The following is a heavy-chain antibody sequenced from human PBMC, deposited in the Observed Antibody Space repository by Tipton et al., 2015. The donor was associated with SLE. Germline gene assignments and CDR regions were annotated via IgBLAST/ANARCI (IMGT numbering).Heavy chain of an antibody. Sequence: QSGAEVKKPGSSVKVSCKASGGTFSNYTIAWVRQAPGQGLEWMGGIIPIFGTAIYAQEFQGRVTITADASTSTAYMDLSSLRSEDTAVYYCAKTGYYYDNSPLDYWGQGTLVTVSS. D-gene: IGHD3-22*01. CDR3: AKTGYYYDNSPLDY. CDR2: IIPIFGTA. CDR1: GGTFSNYT. J-gene: IGHJ4*02. V-gene: IGHV1-69*01.